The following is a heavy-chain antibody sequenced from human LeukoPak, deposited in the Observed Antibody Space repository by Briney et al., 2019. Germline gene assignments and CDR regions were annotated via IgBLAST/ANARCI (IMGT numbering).Heavy chain of an antibody. J-gene: IGHJ3*02. CDR1: DGSISNSGYY. Sequence: SETLSLTCTVSDGSISNSGYYWSWIRQPPGKGLEWIGYIYYSGSTNYNPSLKSRVTISVDTSKNQFSLKLSSVTAADTAVYYCAREYGGFGELVAFDIWGQGTMVTVSS. CDR3: AREYGGFGELVAFDI. V-gene: IGHV4-61*08. CDR2: IYYSGST. D-gene: IGHD3-10*01.